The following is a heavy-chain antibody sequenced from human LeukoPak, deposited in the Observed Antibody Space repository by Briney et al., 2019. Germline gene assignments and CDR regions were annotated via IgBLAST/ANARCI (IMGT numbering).Heavy chain of an antibody. CDR2: IYYSGST. J-gene: IGHJ4*02. Sequence: SETLSLTCTVSGGSISSYHWSWIRQPPGKGLEWIGYIYYSGSTNYNPSLKSRVTISVDTSKNQFSLKLSSVTAADTAVYYCARVSRDGYNWGPFDYWGQGTLVTVSS. D-gene: IGHD5-24*01. CDR1: GGSISSYH. V-gene: IGHV4-59*01. CDR3: ARVSRDGYNWGPFDY.